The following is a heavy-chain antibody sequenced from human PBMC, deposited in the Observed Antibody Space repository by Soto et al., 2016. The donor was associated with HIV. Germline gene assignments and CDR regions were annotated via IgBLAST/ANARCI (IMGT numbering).Heavy chain of an antibody. CDR1: GFTISSNY. V-gene: IGHV3-66*01. J-gene: IGHJ6*01. CDR2: IYSGGNT. D-gene: IGHD3-16*01. Sequence: EVQLVESGEAWSSLGSLRLSCAASGFTISSNYMSWVRQAPEKGLEWVSVIYSGGNTYYADSVKGRFTISRDNSKNTLSLQMDSLRAEDTAVYYCVRDENYYEAYGMDVWGPRDQGHRLL. CDR3: VRDENYYEAYGMDV.